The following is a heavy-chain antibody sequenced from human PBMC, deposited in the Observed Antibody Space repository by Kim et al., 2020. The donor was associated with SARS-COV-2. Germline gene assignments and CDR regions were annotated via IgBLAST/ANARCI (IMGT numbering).Heavy chain of an antibody. CDR3: ARTHNAGYSSGWYDRYYYYYGMDV. V-gene: IGHV3-21*01. J-gene: IGHJ6*02. D-gene: IGHD6-19*01. CDR2: ISSSSSYI. Sequence: WGSLRLSCAASGFTFSSYSMNWVRQAPGKGLEWVSSISSSSSYIYYADSLKGRFTISRDNAKNSLYLQMNSLRAEDTAVYYCARTHNAGYSSGWYDRYYYYYGMDVWGQGTTVTVSS. CDR1: GFTFSSYS.